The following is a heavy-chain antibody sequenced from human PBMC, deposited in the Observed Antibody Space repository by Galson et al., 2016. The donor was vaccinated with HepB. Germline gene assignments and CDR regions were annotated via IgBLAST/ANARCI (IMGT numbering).Heavy chain of an antibody. CDR2: ISNDGSNK. CDR1: GFIFRSYA. J-gene: IGHJ4*02. D-gene: IGHD5-24*01. Sequence: SLRLSCADSGFIFRSYAMNWVRQAPGKGLEWLAVISNDGSNKYFADSVKGRFTISRDDSKNTLYLQMRSLRPEDTALYYCARDSGYNEHGGFDNWGQGTLVTVSS. CDR3: ARDSGYNEHGGFDN. V-gene: IGHV3-30*14.